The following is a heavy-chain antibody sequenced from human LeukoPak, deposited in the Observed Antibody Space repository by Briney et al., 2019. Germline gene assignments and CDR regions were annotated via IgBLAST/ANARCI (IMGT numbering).Heavy chain of an antibody. V-gene: IGHV1-3*01. Sequence: ASVKVSCKASGYTFTSYAMHWVRQAPGQRLEWMGWIDAGNGNTKYSQKFQGRVTITRDTSASTAYMELSSLRSEDTAVYYCARARLIAAAADYWGQGTLVTVSS. D-gene: IGHD6-13*01. CDR2: IDAGNGNT. CDR1: GYTFTSYA. J-gene: IGHJ4*02. CDR3: ARARLIAAAADY.